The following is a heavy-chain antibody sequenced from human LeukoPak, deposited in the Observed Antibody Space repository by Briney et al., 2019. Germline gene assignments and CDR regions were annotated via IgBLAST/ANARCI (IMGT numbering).Heavy chain of an antibody. Sequence: GGSLRLSCAASGFTFSSYSMNWVRQAPGKGLEWVSSISSSSSYIYYADSVKGRFTISRDNAKNPLYLQMNSLRAEDTAVYYCARDGGDSYGYPPVDYWGQGTLVTVSS. CDR3: ARDGGDSYGYPPVDY. D-gene: IGHD5-18*01. CDR2: ISSSSSYI. J-gene: IGHJ4*02. V-gene: IGHV3-21*01. CDR1: GFTFSSYS.